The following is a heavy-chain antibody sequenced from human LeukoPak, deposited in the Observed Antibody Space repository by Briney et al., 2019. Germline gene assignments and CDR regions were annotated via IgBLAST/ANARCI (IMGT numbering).Heavy chain of an antibody. CDR3: ARDWYCSGGSCYSFDY. CDR1: GFTFSSYS. V-gene: IGHV3-21*01. Sequence: GGSLRLSCAASGFTFSSYSMNWVRQAPGKGLGWVSSIIISSSYIYYADSVKGRFTISRDNAKNSLYMQMNRLRAEDTAVYYCARDWYCSGGSCYSFDYWGQGTLVTVSS. J-gene: IGHJ4*02. D-gene: IGHD2-15*01. CDR2: IIISSSYI.